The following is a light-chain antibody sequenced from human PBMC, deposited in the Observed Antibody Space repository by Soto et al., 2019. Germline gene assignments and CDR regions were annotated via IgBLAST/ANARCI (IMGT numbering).Light chain of an antibody. Sequence: QSALTQPPSASGSPGQSVTISCTGTSSDVGGYNYVSWYQQYPGKVPKLMVYEVNKRPSGLPDRFSGSKSGNTASLTVSGLQAEYEADYYCTSYAGGNNVFGTGTKFTVL. CDR1: SSDVGGYNY. V-gene: IGLV2-8*01. CDR2: EVN. CDR3: TSYAGGNNV. J-gene: IGLJ1*01.